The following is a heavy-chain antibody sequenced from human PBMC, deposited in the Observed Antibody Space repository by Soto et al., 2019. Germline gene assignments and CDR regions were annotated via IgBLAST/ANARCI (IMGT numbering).Heavy chain of an antibody. CDR1: GFTFSSYA. CDR3: AKEGAAMIVVVTIPHFDY. CDR2: ISGSGGST. Sequence: GGSLRLSCAASGFTFSSYAMSWVRQAPGKGLEWVSAISGSGGSTYYADSVKGRFTISRDNSKNTLYLQMNSLRAEDTAVYYCAKEGAAMIVVVTIPHFDYWGQGTLVTVSS. D-gene: IGHD3-22*01. V-gene: IGHV3-23*01. J-gene: IGHJ4*02.